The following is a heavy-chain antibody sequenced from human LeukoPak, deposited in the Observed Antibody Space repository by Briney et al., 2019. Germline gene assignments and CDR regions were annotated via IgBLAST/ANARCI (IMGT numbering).Heavy chain of an antibody. J-gene: IGHJ4*01. D-gene: IGHD3-16*01. V-gene: IGHV3-74*01. Sequence: GGSLRLSCAASGFSVSGYWMHWVRQAAGEGLVWVSRMNSGGTTINYADSVKGRFTISRDNVDNTLHLQMNSLRVEDTAVYYCIREVQVRASASLGLWGQGTLVTVSS. CDR3: IREVQVRASASLGL. CDR2: MNSGGTTI. CDR1: GFSVSGYW.